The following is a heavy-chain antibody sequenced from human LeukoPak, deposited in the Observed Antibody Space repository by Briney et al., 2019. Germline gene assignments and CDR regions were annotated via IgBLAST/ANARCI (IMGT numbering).Heavy chain of an antibody. CDR1: GYSFTSYG. CDR2: ISTYNANT. Sequence: EASVKVSCKASGYSFTSYGISWVRQAPGQGLEWMGWISTYNANTNYALKLQGRVTLTTDTSTNTAYMELESLRSDDTAVYYCAREECSIGVCYPSGYWGQGTLVTVSS. V-gene: IGHV1-18*01. D-gene: IGHD2-8*01. CDR3: AREECSIGVCYPSGY. J-gene: IGHJ4*02.